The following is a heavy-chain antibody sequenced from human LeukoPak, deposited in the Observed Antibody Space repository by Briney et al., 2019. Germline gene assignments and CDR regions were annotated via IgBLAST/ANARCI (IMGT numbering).Heavy chain of an antibody. V-gene: IGHV3-30*02. D-gene: IGHD3-9*01. CDR1: GFTFSSYG. CDR3: ARHLTYYDSLSGFSKGGGAFDI. Sequence: PGGSLRLSCAASGFTFSSYGMNWVRQAPGKGLEWVAFIRYNGSNKYYADSVKGRFTISRDNSKNTLYLQMNSLRAEDTAVYYCARHLTYYDSLSGFSKGGGAFDICGQGTMVTVSS. CDR2: IRYNGSNK. J-gene: IGHJ3*02.